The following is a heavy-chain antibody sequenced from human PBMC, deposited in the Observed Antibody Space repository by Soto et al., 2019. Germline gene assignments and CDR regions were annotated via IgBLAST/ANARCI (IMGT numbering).Heavy chain of an antibody. Sequence: GGSLRLSCAASGFTFDDYAMHWVRHAPGKGLEWVSGISWNSGTKGYADSVKGRYTISRDNAKNSLYLQMSGLRAEDTAFYYCVKDVIRYCSAGNSFPDSYFDYWGQGALVNVSS. V-gene: IGHV3-9*01. CDR3: VKDVIRYCSAGNSFPDSYFDY. CDR2: ISWNSGTK. J-gene: IGHJ4*02. CDR1: GFTFDDYA. D-gene: IGHD2-15*01.